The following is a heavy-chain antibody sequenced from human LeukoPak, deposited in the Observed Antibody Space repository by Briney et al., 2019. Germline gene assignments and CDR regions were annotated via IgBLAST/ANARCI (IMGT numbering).Heavy chain of an antibody. Sequence: GRPLRLSCAASGFRFSDFAMHWVRQAPGKGLEWLALIWYDGHSTYYTDSVKGRFTISRDDANDTLYLQMNSLSADDTAVYFCARGYGSGSYLDKWGQGTLVTVSS. D-gene: IGHD3-10*01. CDR2: IWYDGHST. J-gene: IGHJ1*01. V-gene: IGHV3-33*01. CDR3: ARGYGSGSYLDK. CDR1: GFRFSDFA.